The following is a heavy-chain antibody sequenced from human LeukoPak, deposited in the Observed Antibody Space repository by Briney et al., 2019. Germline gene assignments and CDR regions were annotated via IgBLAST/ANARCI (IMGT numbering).Heavy chain of an antibody. D-gene: IGHD3-9*01. CDR1: GYSISSGYY. J-gene: IGHJ4*02. V-gene: IGHV4-38-2*02. CDR2: IYHSGST. CDR3: ARLYDILTGYYVFDY. Sequence: PSETLSLTCTVSGYSISSGYYWGWIRQPPGKGLEWIGSIYHSGSTYYNPSLKSRVTISVDTSKNQFSLKLSSVTAADTAVYYCARLYDILTGYYVFDYWGQGTLATVSS.